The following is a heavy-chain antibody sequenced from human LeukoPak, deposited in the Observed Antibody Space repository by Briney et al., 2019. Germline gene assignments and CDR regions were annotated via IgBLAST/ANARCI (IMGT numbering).Heavy chain of an antibody. V-gene: IGHV1-8*01. CDR1: GYTFTSYD. Sequence: ASVKVSCKASGYTFTSYDINWVRQAPGQGLEWMGWMNPNSGNTGYAQKFQGRVTMTRNTSISTAYMELSRLRSEDTAVYYCARVGGSYYKLSYYMDVWGKGTTVTVSS. D-gene: IGHD1-26*01. J-gene: IGHJ6*03. CDR3: ARVGGSYYKLSYYMDV. CDR2: MNPNSGNT.